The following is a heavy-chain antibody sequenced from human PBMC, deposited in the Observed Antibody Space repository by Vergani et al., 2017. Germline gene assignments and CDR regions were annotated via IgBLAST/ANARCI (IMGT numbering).Heavy chain of an antibody. V-gene: IGHV4-61*02. CDR2: IYTSGST. CDR1: GGSISSGSYY. CDR3: ERDGGVTDGTRTGDYYYYYMDV. J-gene: IGHJ6*03. Sequence: QVQLQESGPGLVKPSQTLSLTCTVSGGSISSGSYYWSWIRQPAGKGLEWIGRIYTSGSTNYNPSLKSRVAISVDTAKNQFSLKLSSVTAADTAVYYCERDGGVTDGTRTGDYYYYYMDVWGKGTTVTVSS. D-gene: IGHD1-7*01.